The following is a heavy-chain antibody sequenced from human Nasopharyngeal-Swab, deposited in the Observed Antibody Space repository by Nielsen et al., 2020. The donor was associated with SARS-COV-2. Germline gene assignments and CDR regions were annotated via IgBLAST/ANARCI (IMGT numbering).Heavy chain of an antibody. Sequence: SETLSLACTVSSGSISNYYWSWIRQPPGKGLEWIGYMYYSGSTNYNPSLKSRVTISVDTSKNQFSLKLRSVTAADTAVYYCARRSTYYYDSSEGYFDYWGQGTLVTVSS. CDR3: ARRSTYYYDSSEGYFDY. CDR1: SGSISNYY. D-gene: IGHD3-22*01. CDR2: MYYSGST. J-gene: IGHJ4*02. V-gene: IGHV4-59*13.